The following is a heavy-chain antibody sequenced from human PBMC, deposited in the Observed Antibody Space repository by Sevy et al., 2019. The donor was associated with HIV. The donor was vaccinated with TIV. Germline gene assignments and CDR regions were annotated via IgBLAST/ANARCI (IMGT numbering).Heavy chain of an antibody. V-gene: IGHV3-74*01. J-gene: IGHJ6*02. CDR1: GFTFSSYW. CDR3: ARRELWYGSGSAPYYYGMDV. Sequence: GGSLRLSCAASGFTFSSYWMHRVRQAPGKGLVWVSRINSDGSSTSYADSVKGRFTISRDNAKNTLYLQMNSLRAEDTAVYYCARRELWYGSGSAPYYYGMDVWGQGTTVTVSS. CDR2: INSDGSST. D-gene: IGHD3-10*01.